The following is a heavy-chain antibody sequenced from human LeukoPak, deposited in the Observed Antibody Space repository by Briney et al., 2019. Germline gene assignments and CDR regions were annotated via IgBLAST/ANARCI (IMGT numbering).Heavy chain of an antibody. CDR1: GFTFSSYG. CDR2: IWYDGSNK. Sequence: GGSLGLSCAASGFTFSSYGMHWVRQAPGKGLEWVAVIWYDGSNKYYADSVKGRFTISRDNSKNTLYLQMNSLRAEDTAVYYCARVGYCSSTSCFHYYMDVWGKGTTVTVSS. CDR3: ARVGYCSSTSCFHYYMDV. D-gene: IGHD2-2*01. J-gene: IGHJ6*03. V-gene: IGHV3-33*01.